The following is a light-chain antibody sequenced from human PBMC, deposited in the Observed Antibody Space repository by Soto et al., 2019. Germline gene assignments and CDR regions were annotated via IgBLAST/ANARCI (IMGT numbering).Light chain of an antibody. V-gene: IGKV3-15*01. CDR1: QSVNNN. CDR3: QQYNNWPLT. CDR2: GAS. Sequence: EIVMTQSPATLSVSPGERATLSCRASQSVNNNLAWYQQKPGQAPRLLIYGASARATGNPARFSGSGSATEFTLTISSLQSEDFAVYYCQQYNNWPLTFGGGTNVEIK. J-gene: IGKJ4*01.